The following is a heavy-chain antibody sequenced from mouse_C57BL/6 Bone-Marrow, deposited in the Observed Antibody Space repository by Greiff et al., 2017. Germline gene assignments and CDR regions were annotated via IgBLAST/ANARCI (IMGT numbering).Heavy chain of an antibody. CDR1: GYTFTSYG. V-gene: IGHV1-81*01. D-gene: IGHD1-1*01. CDR2: IYPRSGNT. CDR3: ARNYGSREYFDV. Sequence: VQLQQSGAELARPGASVKLSCKASGYTFTSYGISWVKQRTGQGLEWIGEIYPRSGNTYYNEKFKGKATLTADKSSSTAYMELRSLTSEDSAVYFCARNYGSREYFDVWGTGTTVTVSS. J-gene: IGHJ1*03.